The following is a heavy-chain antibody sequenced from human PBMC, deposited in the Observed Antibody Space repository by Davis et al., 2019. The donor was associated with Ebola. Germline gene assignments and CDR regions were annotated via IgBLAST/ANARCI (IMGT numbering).Heavy chain of an antibody. V-gene: IGHV3-23*01. J-gene: IGHJ4*02. Sequence: GESLKISCAASGFTFSSYAMTWVRQAPGKGLEWVSGISNSGGSTYYADSVKGRFTISRDNSKNTLYLQMNSLRAEDTAVYYCASGGYSYGAFDYWGQGTLVTVSS. CDR3: ASGGYSYGAFDY. D-gene: IGHD5-18*01. CDR2: ISNSGGST. CDR1: GFTFSSYA.